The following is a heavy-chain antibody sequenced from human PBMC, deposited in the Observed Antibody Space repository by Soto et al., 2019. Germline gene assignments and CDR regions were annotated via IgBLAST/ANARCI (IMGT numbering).Heavy chain of an antibody. CDR3: ARGPHTHTRWLQLFSPFDC. J-gene: IGHJ4*02. V-gene: IGHV1-69*01. CDR2: IIPIFGSA. CDR1: GGNFSSYA. Sequence: VQLVQSGAEVKKPGSSVKVSGKDSGGNFSSYAISWVLQAPGQGLEWMGGIIPIFGSANYAQKFQGRVTITADESTRTADIELSSLSSEDTAVYYCARGPHTHTRWLQLFSPFDCWGQGTLVTVSS. D-gene: IGHD5-12*01.